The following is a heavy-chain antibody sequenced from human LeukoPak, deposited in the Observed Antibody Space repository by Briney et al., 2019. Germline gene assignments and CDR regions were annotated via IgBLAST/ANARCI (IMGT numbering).Heavy chain of an antibody. CDR3: AITKGSSSHEYLHR. CDR2: IYHSGST. Sequence: SETLSLTCTVSGDSISSSFWCNWVRQPPGKGLEWIGEIYHSGSTNYNPSLKSRVTISIDKSKNQFSLKLTSVTAADTAVYYCAITKGSSSHEYLHRWGQGTLVTVSS. J-gene: IGHJ1*01. V-gene: IGHV4-4*02. D-gene: IGHD6-13*01. CDR1: GDSISSSFW.